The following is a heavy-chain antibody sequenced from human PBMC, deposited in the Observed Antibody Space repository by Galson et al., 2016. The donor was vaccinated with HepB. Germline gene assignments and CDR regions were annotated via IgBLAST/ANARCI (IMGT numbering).Heavy chain of an antibody. Sequence: SLRLSCAASGFTVSGFPFTNYAMSWVRQAPGKGLEWVSGISGSATGTYYADSVKGRFTISRDNSKNTLYLQMNTLRAEDPAVYYCAKGPDIVPTSLDYWGHGTLVTVSS. CDR3: AKGPDIVPTSLDY. CDR2: ISGSATGT. CDR1: GFTVSGFPFTNYA. D-gene: IGHD5-12*01. V-gene: IGHV3-23*01. J-gene: IGHJ4*01.